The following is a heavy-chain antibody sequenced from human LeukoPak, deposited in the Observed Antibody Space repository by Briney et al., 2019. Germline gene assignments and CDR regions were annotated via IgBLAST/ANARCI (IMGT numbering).Heavy chain of an antibody. V-gene: IGHV3-66*01. Sequence: QPGGSLRLSCAASGFTVSSNYMSWVRQAPGKGLEWVSVIYSGGSTYYADSVKGRFTISRDNSKNTLYLQMNSLRAEDTAVYYCARAPLYSGSYYLDYWGQGTLVTVSS. CDR1: GFTVSSNY. CDR2: IYSGGST. D-gene: IGHD1-26*01. CDR3: ARAPLYSGSYYLDY. J-gene: IGHJ4*02.